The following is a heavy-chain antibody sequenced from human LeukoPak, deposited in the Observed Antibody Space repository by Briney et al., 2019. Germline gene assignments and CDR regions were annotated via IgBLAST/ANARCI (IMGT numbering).Heavy chain of an antibody. J-gene: IGHJ5*02. CDR2: IYYSGST. CDR3: AREGLRNWFDP. Sequence: PSETLSLTCTVSGGSISNYYWSWIRQPPGKGLEWIGYIYYSGSTNYNPSLKSRVTISVDTSKNQFSLKLSSVTAADTAVYYCAREGLRNWFDPWGQGTLVTVSS. CDR1: GGSISNYY. V-gene: IGHV4-59*01. D-gene: IGHD5-12*01.